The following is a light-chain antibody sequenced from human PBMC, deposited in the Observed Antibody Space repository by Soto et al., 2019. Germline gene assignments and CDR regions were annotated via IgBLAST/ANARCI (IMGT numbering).Light chain of an antibody. Sequence: EIMMTQSPATLSVSPGERATLSCRASQSVRSNLAWYQQKPGQPPRLLIYGASSRATGIPDRFSGSGSGTDFTLTISRLDPEDFAVYYCQQYGSSPLTFGQGTKVDNK. CDR2: GAS. CDR3: QQYGSSPLT. V-gene: IGKV3-20*01. J-gene: IGKJ1*01. CDR1: QSVRSN.